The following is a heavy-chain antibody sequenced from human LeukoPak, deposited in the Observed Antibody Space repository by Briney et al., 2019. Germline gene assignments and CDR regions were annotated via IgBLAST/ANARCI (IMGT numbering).Heavy chain of an antibody. V-gene: IGHV3-30*02. CDR3: AKGGITIFGFFDY. CDR2: IRYDGSNK. Sequence: PGGSLRLSCAASGFTFSSYGMHWVRQAPGKGLEWVAFIRYDGSNKYYADSVKGRFTISRDNSKNTLYLRMNSLRAEDTAVYYCAKGGITIFGFFDYWGQGTLVTVSS. D-gene: IGHD3-3*01. J-gene: IGHJ4*02. CDR1: GFTFSSYG.